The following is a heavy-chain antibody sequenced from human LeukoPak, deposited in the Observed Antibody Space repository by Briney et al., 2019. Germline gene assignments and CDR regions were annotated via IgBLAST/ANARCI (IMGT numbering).Heavy chain of an antibody. Sequence: GGSLRLSCAASGFTFSSSAMSWVHQAPGKGLEWVSAISGNGDRTHYAASVKGRFTVSRDTSTNTLFLQLNSLRAEDTAIYYCAKLLRGVVVPYFDSWGQGTLVTVSS. J-gene: IGHJ4*02. D-gene: IGHD3-10*01. CDR2: ISGNGDRT. CDR3: AKLLRGVVVPYFDS. V-gene: IGHV3-23*01. CDR1: GFTFSSSA.